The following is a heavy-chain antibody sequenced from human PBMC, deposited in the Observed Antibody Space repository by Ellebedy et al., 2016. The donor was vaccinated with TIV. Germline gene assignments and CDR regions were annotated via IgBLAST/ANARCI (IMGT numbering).Heavy chain of an antibody. CDR1: GFTFSTYG. CDR2: ISYDGRNE. D-gene: IGHD2-21*02. J-gene: IGHJ1*01. CDR3: TRGVVVTTSYSQY. Sequence: GGSLRLSCEASGFTFSTYGMHWVRQAPGKGLEWVAVISYDGRNEYYADSVRGRFTISRDNSNNTLYLHMNSLRAEDTALYYCTRGVVVTTSYSQYWGQGTLVTVSS. V-gene: IGHV3-30*03.